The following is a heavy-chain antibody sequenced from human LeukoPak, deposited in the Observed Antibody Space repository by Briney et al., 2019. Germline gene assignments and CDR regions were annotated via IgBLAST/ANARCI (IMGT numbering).Heavy chain of an antibody. CDR1: GFTFSNYW. CDR2: INSDGSST. D-gene: IGHD3-10*01. CDR3: ARERITMVRGVISWFDP. Sequence: GGSLRLSCAASGFTFSNYWMHWVRQAPGKGLVWDSRINSDGSSTNYADSMKGRFTIFRDNAKNTLYLQMNSLRAEDTAVYYCARERITMVRGVISWFDPWGQGTLVTVSS. V-gene: IGHV3-74*01. J-gene: IGHJ5*02.